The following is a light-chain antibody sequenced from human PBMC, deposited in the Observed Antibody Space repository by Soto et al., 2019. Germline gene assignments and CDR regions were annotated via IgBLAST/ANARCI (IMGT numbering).Light chain of an antibody. J-gene: IGKJ4*01. CDR2: DAS. Sequence: DIQMTQSPSSLSASVGDRVTITCQASPDISNYLNWYQQKQGQAPKLLIYDASNLETGVPSRFSGSGSGTDFTFTISSLQPEDIATYYCQQYDNPLLTFGGGTKVEIK. V-gene: IGKV1-33*01. CDR3: QQYDNPLLT. CDR1: PDISNY.